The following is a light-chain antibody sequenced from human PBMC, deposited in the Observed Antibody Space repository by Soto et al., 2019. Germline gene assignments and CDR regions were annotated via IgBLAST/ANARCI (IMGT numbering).Light chain of an antibody. Sequence: QSALTQPASVSGSPGQSITISCSGVSGDVGNYNLVSWYQQYPGKAPALLIYEDDKRPSGVSNRFSGSKSYSTASLTISGLQAVDEGDYYCRLYRGGTVVFGGGTQLTVL. CDR1: SGDVGNYNL. V-gene: IGLV2-23*01. CDR2: EDD. J-gene: IGLJ7*01. CDR3: RLYRGGTVV.